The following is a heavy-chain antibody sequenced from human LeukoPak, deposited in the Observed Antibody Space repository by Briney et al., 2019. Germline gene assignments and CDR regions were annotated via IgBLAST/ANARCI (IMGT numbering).Heavy chain of an antibody. V-gene: IGHV3-48*01. Sequence: QAGGSLRLSCAASGFTFSSYSMNWVRQAPGKGLEWVSYISSSSSTIYYADSVKGRFTISRDNAKNSLYLQMNSMRAEDTAVYYCARDTRCTPSCYGLDYWGQGTLVAVSS. D-gene: IGHD2-2*01. CDR3: ARDTRCTPSCYGLDY. J-gene: IGHJ4*02. CDR1: GFTFSSYS. CDR2: ISSSSSTI.